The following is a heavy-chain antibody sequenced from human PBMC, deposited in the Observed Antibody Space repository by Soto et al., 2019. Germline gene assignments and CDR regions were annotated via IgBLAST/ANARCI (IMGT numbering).Heavy chain of an antibody. Sequence: GGSLRLSCAASGFTFSSYGMHWVRQAPGKGLEWVAVISYDGSNKYYADSVKGRFTISRDNSKNTLYLQMNSLRAEDTAVYYCAKDHWPRLLYSRTDYDYWGQGTLVTVSS. J-gene: IGHJ4*02. CDR1: GFTFSSYG. CDR2: ISYDGSNK. V-gene: IGHV3-30*18. D-gene: IGHD6-13*01. CDR3: AKDHWPRLLYSRTDYDY.